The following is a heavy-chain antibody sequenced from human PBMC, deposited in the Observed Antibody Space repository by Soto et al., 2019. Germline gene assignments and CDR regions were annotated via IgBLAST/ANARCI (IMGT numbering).Heavy chain of an antibody. CDR2: ISGSDYRT. V-gene: IGHV3-23*01. CDR1: VGSGFTFTDHA. J-gene: IGHJ3*01. Sequence: EVQLLESGGGLVQPGGSLRLSCVASVGSGFTFTDHAMAWVRQAPEKGLEWISGISGSDYRTYYADSVKGRFTISRDNSKNTLFLQMNSLRAEDTAIYYCVGDYGGLEGFDVWGQGTMVTVSS. D-gene: IGHD4-17*01. CDR3: VGDYGGLEGFDV.